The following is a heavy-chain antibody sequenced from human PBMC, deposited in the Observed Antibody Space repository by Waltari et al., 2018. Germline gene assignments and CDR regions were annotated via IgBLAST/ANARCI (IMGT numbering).Heavy chain of an antibody. J-gene: IGHJ4*02. CDR2: IYSGGST. V-gene: IGHV3-53*01. D-gene: IGHD5-18*01. CDR1: GFTASTNY. CDR3: ARGGYSYGTDY. Sequence: EVQLVESGGGWIQPGGSRRLPGAASGFTASTNYRSWVRQAPGKGLEWVSVIYSGGSTYYADSVKGRFTISRDNSKNTLYLQMNSLRAEDTAVYYCARGGYSYGTDYWGQGTLVTVSS.